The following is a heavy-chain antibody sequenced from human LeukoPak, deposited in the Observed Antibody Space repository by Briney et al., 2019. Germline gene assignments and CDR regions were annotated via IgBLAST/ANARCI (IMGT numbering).Heavy chain of an antibody. CDR3: ARENVYSSSPFDY. D-gene: IGHD6-6*01. J-gene: IGHJ4*02. V-gene: IGHV3-21*01. Sequence: GGSLRLSCAASGLTFSSYTMNWVRQAPGKGLEWVSCISSSSSYINYTDSVKGRFTISRDNAKNSLYLLMNSLRAEDTAVYYCARENVYSSSPFDYWGQGTLVTVSS. CDR1: GLTFSSYT. CDR2: ISSSSSYI.